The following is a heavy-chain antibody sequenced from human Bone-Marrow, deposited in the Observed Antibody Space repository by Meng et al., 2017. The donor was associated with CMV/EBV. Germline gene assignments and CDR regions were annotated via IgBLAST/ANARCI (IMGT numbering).Heavy chain of an antibody. CDR1: GGSISSYY. V-gene: IGHV4-59*01. CDR2: IYYSGST. J-gene: IGHJ6*02. CDR3: ARDRKDFWSGYYTGRDYYYGMDV. D-gene: IGHD3-3*01. Sequence: SETLSLTCTVSGGSISSYYWSWIRQPPGKGLEWIGYIYYSGSTNYNPSLKSRVTISVDTSKNQFSLKLSSVTAADTAVYYCARDRKDFWSGYYTGRDYYYGMDVWGQGTTVTFSS.